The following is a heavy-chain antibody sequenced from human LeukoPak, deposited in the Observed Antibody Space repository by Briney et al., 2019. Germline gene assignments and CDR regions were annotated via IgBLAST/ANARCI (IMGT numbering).Heavy chain of an antibody. CDR1: GDSVSSNSAA. V-gene: IGHV6-1*01. Sequence: SQTLSLTCAISGDSVSSNSAAWNWIRQSPSRGLEWLGRTYYRSKWYYDYGESVKSRITINPDTSKNQFSLHLNSVTPEDTAVYYCARDSDFDSSGYYPYYYYYYKMDVWGQGTTVTVSS. CDR3: ARDSDFDSSGYYPYYYYYYKMDV. J-gene: IGHJ6*02. D-gene: IGHD3-22*01. CDR2: TYYRSKWYY.